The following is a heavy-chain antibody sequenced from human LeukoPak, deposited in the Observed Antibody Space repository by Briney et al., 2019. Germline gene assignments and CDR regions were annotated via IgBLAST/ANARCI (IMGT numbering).Heavy chain of an antibody. V-gene: IGHV4-59*01. J-gene: IGHJ2*01. CDR3: ARVHDYSNYGNWYFDL. Sequence: SETLSLTCTVSGGSITSYYWSWIRQPPGKGLEWLGYIFYSGSTNYNPSLKSRVTISIDTSKNQFSLRLSSVTAADTAVYYCARVHDYSNYGNWYFDLWGRGTLVTVSS. D-gene: IGHD4-11*01. CDR1: GGSITSYY. CDR2: IFYSGST.